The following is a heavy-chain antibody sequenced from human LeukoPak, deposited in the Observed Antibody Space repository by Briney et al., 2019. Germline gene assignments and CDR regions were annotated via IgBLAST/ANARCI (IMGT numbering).Heavy chain of an antibody. J-gene: IGHJ4*02. CDR1: GFTVSSNY. Sequence: GGSLRLSCAASGFTVSSNYMTWVRQAPGKGLEWVSVIYSGGSTDYADSVRGRFTISRHNSKNTLYLQMNSLKAEDTAVYYCARGVVPDYWGQGTLVTVSS. CDR2: IYSGGST. CDR3: ARGVVPDY. D-gene: IGHD2-2*01. V-gene: IGHV3-53*04.